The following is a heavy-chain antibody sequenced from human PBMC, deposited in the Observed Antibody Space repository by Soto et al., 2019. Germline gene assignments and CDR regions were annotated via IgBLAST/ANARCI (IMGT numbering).Heavy chain of an antibody. CDR2: ISGSGGST. D-gene: IGHD3-10*01. CDR3: AKDSASGSSYYYGMDV. Sequence: EVQLLESGGGLVQPGGSLRLSCAASGFTFSSYAMSWVRQATGKGLEWVPAISGSGGSTYYADSVKGRFTISRDNSKNTLYLQMTSLRAEDTAVYYCAKDSASGSSYYYGMDVWGQGTTVTVSS. J-gene: IGHJ6*02. CDR1: GFTFSSYA. V-gene: IGHV3-23*01.